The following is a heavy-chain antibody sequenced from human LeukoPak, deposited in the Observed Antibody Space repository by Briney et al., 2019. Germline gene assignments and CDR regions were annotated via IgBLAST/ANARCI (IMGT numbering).Heavy chain of an antibody. J-gene: IGHJ4*02. CDR2: ISYDGSSK. CDR3: AKEGTISRSYYFDY. V-gene: IGHV3-30-3*01. D-gene: IGHD1-7*01. Sequence: PGRSLRLSCSASGFTFSNFALHWVRQAPGMGLEWVAAISYDGSSKYYADSVKGRFTISRDNSKNTLYLQMNSLRAEDTAVYFCAKEGTISRSYYFDYWGQGALVTVSS. CDR1: GFTFSNFA.